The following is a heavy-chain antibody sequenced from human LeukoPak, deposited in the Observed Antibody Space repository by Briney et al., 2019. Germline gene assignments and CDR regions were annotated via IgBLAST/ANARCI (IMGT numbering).Heavy chain of an antibody. CDR1: GFTVSSNY. CDR3: ARSPYYGSGVYYFDY. J-gene: IGHJ4*02. D-gene: IGHD3-10*01. Sequence: GGSLRLSCAASGFTVSSNYMNWVRQAPGKGLEWVSMIYPDGNTFYANSVKGRFTISRDNSKNTLDLQMSSLRAEDTAVYYCARSPYYGSGVYYFDYWGQGTLVTVSS. V-gene: IGHV3-66*01. CDR2: IYPDGNT.